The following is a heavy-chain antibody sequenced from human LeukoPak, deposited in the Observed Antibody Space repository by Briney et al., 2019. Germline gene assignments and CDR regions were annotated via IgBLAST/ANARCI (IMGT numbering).Heavy chain of an antibody. Sequence: PSETLSLTCAVSGGSISSGGYSWSWIRQPAGKGLEWIGRIYTSGSTNYNPSLKSRVTMSVDTSKNQFSLKLSSVTAADTAVYYCARVEGSYENWGQGTLVTVSS. V-gene: IGHV4-61*02. CDR3: ARVEGSYEN. J-gene: IGHJ4*02. CDR2: IYTSGST. D-gene: IGHD5-18*01. CDR1: GGSISSGGYS.